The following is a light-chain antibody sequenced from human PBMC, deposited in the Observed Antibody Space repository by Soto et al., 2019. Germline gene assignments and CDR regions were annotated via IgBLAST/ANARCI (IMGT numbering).Light chain of an antibody. J-gene: IGLJ2*01. CDR3: SSYTSSSIVV. CDR2: EVT. CDR1: SSDIGGYNY. Sequence: QSALTQPASVSGSPGQSITISCIGTSSDIGGYNYVSWYQHHPGKVPKLMIYEVTNRPSGISNRFSGSKSGNTASLTISGLQTEDEADYYCSSYTSSSIVVFGGGTKLTVL. V-gene: IGLV2-14*01.